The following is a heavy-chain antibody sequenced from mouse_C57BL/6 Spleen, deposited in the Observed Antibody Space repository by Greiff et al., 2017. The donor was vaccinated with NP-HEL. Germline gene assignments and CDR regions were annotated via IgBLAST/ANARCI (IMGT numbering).Heavy chain of an antibody. J-gene: IGHJ2*01. V-gene: IGHV5-9*01. D-gene: IGHD1-1*01. Sequence: EVQVVESGGGLVKPGGSLKLSCAASGFTFSSYTMSWVRQTPEKRLEWVATISGGGGNTYYPDSVKGRFTISRDNAKNTLYLQMSSLRSEDTALYYCARRGYYGSSPYFDYWGQGTTLTVSS. CDR2: ISGGGGNT. CDR3: ARRGYYGSSPYFDY. CDR1: GFTFSSYT.